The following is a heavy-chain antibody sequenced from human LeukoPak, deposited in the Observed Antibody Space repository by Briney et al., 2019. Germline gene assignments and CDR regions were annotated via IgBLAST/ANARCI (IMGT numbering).Heavy chain of an antibody. J-gene: IGHJ3*02. CDR1: GFTLSTYV. D-gene: IGHD3-10*01. V-gene: IGHV3-30*18. CDR2: ISYDGSNKYDGRNT. CDR3: AKVWYGGVRHDAFDI. Sequence: GGSLRLSCAVSGFTLSTYVMHWVRQVPGKGLEWVAVISYDGSNKYDGRNTYYVDSVKGRFTVSRDNSKNTLYLQMNSPRDEDTAVYYCAKVWYGGVRHDAFDIWGQGTMVTVSS.